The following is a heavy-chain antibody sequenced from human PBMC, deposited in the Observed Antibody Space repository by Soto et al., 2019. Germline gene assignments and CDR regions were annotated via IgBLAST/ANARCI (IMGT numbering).Heavy chain of an antibody. CDR2: VYNSGST. V-gene: IGHV4-61*08. CDR1: GGSVSSGDYY. CDR3: ARIPVDTYMIYWSDP. D-gene: IGHD3-16*01. J-gene: IGHJ5*02. Sequence: QVQLQESGPGLVRPSETLSLTCTVSGGSVSSGDYYWSWIRQPPGRGLEWIGYVYNSGSTNYNPSLKSLVSISVDTAKNQFSLKLSSVTAADTAVYYCARIPVDTYMIYWSDPWGQGTLVTVSS.